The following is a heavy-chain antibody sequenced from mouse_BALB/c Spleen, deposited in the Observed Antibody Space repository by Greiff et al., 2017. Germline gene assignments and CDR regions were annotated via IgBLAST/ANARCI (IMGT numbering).Heavy chain of an antibody. CDR3: ARESITTATFAY. V-gene: IGHV1-4*02. J-gene: IGHJ3*01. CDR1: GYTFTSYT. CDR2: INPSSGYT. D-gene: IGHD1-2*01. Sequence: QVQLQQSAAELARPGASVKMSCKASGYTFTSYTMHWVKQRPGQGLEWIGYINPSSGYTEYNQKFKDKTTLTADKSSSTAYMQLSSLTSEDSAVYYCARESITTATFAYWGQGTLVTVSA.